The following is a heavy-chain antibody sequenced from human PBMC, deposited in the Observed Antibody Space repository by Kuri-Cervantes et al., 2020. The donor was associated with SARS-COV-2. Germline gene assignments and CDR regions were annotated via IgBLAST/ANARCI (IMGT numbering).Heavy chain of an antibody. CDR2: ISSDESDK. CDR3: ARDRVFRGNYYFDY. D-gene: IGHD1-26*01. V-gene: IGHV3-30*04. J-gene: IGHJ4*02. CDR1: GFAFSTYP. Sequence: GESLKISCAASGFAFSTYPMHWVRQAPGKGLEWVAAISSDESDKYNIDSVKGRFTISRDNSKSTLSLQMNSLRPEDTAVYYCARDRVFRGNYYFDYWGPGTLVTVSS.